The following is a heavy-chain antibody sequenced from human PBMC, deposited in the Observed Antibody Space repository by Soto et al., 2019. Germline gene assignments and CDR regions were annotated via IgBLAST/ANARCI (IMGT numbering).Heavy chain of an antibody. CDR3: ASGRVSGYVFASFDY. CDR2: MNPNSGNT. V-gene: IGHV1-8*01. J-gene: IGHJ4*02. D-gene: IGHD5-12*01. CDR1: GYTFTSYD. Sequence: EASVKVSCKASGYTFTSYDINWVRQATGQGLEWMGWMNPNSGNTGYAQKFQGRVTMTRNTSTSTAYMELSSLRSEDTAVYYCASGRVSGYVFASFDYWRQGTLVTVSS.